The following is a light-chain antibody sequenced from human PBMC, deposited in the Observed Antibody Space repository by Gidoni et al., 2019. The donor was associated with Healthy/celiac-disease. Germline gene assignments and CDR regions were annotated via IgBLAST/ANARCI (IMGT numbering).Light chain of an antibody. Sequence: IQLTQAPSYLSASVGDSVTITCRASQGISSYLAWYQQKPGKAPKLLIYAASTLQSGVPSQFSGSGSGTDFTLTISSLQPEDFATYYCQQLNSYPLTFGGGTKVEIK. CDR2: AAS. CDR3: QQLNSYPLT. V-gene: IGKV1-9*01. CDR1: QGISSY. J-gene: IGKJ4*01.